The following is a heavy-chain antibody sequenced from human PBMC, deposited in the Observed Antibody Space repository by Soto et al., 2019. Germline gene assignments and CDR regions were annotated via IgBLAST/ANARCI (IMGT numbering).Heavy chain of an antibody. CDR1: GVTCSGYA. CDR2: ISGSASST. Sequence: GGSLRLCCAASGVTCSGYAMSWVRQAPGKGLEWVSAISGSASSTYFADSVKGRFTISRDNSKNTLYLQMTTLRAEDTAVYYCAKGFFPDYWGQGTLVTVSS. D-gene: IGHD3-3*01. J-gene: IGHJ4*02. V-gene: IGHV3-23*01. CDR3: AKGFFPDY.